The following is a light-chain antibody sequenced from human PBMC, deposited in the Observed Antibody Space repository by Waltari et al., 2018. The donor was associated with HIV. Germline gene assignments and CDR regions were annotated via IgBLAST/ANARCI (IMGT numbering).Light chain of an antibody. CDR1: QNIGNS. CDR3: QQCHSSQFT. CDR2: AAS. Sequence: DIQMTQSPSSLSASVGDKVTITCRASQNIGNSLNWYRQTPGKAPNLLIYAASSLQSGVPSKFSGSGSGTEFTLTISSLQPEDFATYYCQQCHSSQFTFGPGTRVDMK. V-gene: IGKV1-39*01. J-gene: IGKJ3*01.